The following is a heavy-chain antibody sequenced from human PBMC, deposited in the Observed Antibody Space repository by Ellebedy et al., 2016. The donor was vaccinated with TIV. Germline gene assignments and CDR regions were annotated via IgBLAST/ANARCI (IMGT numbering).Heavy chain of an antibody. V-gene: IGHV3-74*01. CDR1: GFTVSSNY. J-gene: IGHJ4*02. D-gene: IGHD2-21*02. Sequence: GESLKISXAASGFTVSSNYMSWVRQAPGKGLVWVSRFNLGGSITHADSMKGRITISRDDAKNTLYLEINSLRSEDTAVYYCARGSRDWDGVDYWGQGTLVTVSS. CDR3: ARGSRDWDGVDY. CDR2: FNLGGSIT.